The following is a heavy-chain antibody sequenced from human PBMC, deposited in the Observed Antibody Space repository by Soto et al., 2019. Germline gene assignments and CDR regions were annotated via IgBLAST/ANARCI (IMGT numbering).Heavy chain of an antibody. CDR3: ARGSSARYYFDY. CDR1: GGSISSGGYS. CDR2: IYRSGST. V-gene: IGHV4-30-2*01. D-gene: IGHD6-6*01. J-gene: IGHJ4*02. Sequence: ASETLSLTCAVSGGSISSGGYSWSWIRQPPGKGLEWIGYIYRSGSTYYNPSLKSRVTISVDRSKNQFSLKLSSVTAADTAVYYCARGSSARYYFDYWGQGTLVTVSS.